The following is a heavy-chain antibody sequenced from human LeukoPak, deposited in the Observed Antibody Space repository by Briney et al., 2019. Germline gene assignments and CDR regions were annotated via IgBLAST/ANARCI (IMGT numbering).Heavy chain of an antibody. D-gene: IGHD2/OR15-2a*01. CDR3: AGDGSGNHFFDY. Sequence: GGSLRLSCAASGFTFSSYAMHWVRQAPGKGLKWVAVISYDGSNKYYADSVKGRFTISRDNSKNTLYLQMNSLRAEDRAVYYCAGDGSGNHFFDYWGQGTLVTVSS. CDR2: ISYDGSNK. V-gene: IGHV3-30-3*01. CDR1: GFTFSSYA. J-gene: IGHJ4*02.